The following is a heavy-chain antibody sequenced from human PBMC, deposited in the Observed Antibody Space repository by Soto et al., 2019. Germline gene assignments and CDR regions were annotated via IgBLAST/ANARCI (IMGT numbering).Heavy chain of an antibody. CDR3: AKSPRGEMATD. V-gene: IGHV1-18*01. CDR1: GYTFINYX. J-gene: IGHJ4*02. Sequence: QVQLVQSVGEVKKPGASVTVSCKATGYTFINYXXXXXRQAPGQGLEWMAWINTYNGTTDYXQKFQGRVTMTRDTSXXXXXXXXXXLXSXDTAVYFCAKSPRGEMATDWGQGTLVTVSS. D-gene: IGHD5-12*01. CDR2: INTYNGTT.